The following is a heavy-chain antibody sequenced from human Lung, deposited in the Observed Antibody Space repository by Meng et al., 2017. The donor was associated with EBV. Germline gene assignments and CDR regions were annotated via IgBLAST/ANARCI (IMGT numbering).Heavy chain of an antibody. J-gene: IGHJ4*02. CDR2: INTNTGNP. Sequence: QVQLVQSGSELXXXXXSXKVXCKASGYTFTSYAMNWVRQAPGQGLEWMGWINTNTGNPTYAQDFTGRYVFSLDTSVSTAYLQISSLKAEDTAVYYCARVAPSGYRYFDYWGQGTLVTVSS. V-gene: IGHV7-4-1*02. CDR3: ARVAPSGYRYFDY. D-gene: IGHD3-3*01. CDR1: GYTFTSYA.